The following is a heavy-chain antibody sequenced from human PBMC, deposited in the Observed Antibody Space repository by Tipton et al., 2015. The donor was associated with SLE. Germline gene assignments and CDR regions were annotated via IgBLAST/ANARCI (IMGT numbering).Heavy chain of an antibody. V-gene: IGHV4-59*08. CDR2: IYYSGST. CDR3: ARASNYYDYNYFDP. J-gene: IGHJ5*02. CDR1: GGSISSYY. Sequence: TLSLTCTVSGGSISSYYWSWIRQPPGKGLEWIGYIYYSGSTNYNPSLKSRVTISVDTSKNQFSLKLSSVTAADTAVYFCARASNYYDYNYFDPWGQGTLVTVSS. D-gene: IGHD3-22*01.